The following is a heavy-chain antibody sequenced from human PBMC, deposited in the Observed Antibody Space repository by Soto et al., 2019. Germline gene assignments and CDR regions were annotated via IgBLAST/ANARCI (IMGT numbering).Heavy chain of an antibody. Sequence: PSETLSLTCTVSGGSISSYYWSWIRQPPGKGLEWIGYIYYSGSTNYNPSLKSRVTISVDTSKNQFSLKLSSVTAADTAVYYCARVVRQQLVLYYFDYWGQGTLVIVSS. V-gene: IGHV4-59*01. CDR1: GGSISSYY. J-gene: IGHJ4*02. D-gene: IGHD6-13*01. CDR3: ARVVRQQLVLYYFDY. CDR2: IYYSGST.